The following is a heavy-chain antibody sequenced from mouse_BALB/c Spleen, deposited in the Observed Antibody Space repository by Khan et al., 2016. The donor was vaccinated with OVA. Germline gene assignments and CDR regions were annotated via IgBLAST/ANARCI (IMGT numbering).Heavy chain of an antibody. Sequence: EVELVESGAGLVQPGGSLKLSCAASGFTFSSYGMSWVRQTPDKRLELIATINSNGGSTYYPASVKGRFTISRDKAKHTLYLQMSSVKTEYTAMYCCASMARTIYWGQGTTLTVSS. J-gene: IGHJ2*01. CDR2: INSNGGST. CDR3: ASMARTIY. V-gene: IGHV5-6-3*01. CDR1: GFTFSSYG.